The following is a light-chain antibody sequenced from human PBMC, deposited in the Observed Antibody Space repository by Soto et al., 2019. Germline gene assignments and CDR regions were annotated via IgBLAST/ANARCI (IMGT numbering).Light chain of an antibody. V-gene: IGKV4-1*01. CDR1: QSVLYSSNNKNY. CDR2: WAS. J-gene: IGKJ1*01. CDR3: QQYYSTPPT. Sequence: DIVMTQSPDSLAVSLGERATINCRSSQSVLYSSNNKNYLAWYQQKPGQPPKVLIWASTRESGVPDRFSGSGSGTEFTLTIGSLQAEDVAIYYCQQYYSTPPTFGQGTKVEIK.